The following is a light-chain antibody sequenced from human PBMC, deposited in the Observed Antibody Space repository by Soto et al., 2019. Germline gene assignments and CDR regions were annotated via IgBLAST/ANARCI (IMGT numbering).Light chain of an antibody. Sequence: EIVLTQFPATLSLSPGDGATLSCRASQSVSSYLAWYQQKRGQAPRLLIYDSSTRATGIPARFSGSGSGTDFSLIISSLDPEDFAVYYCQQRSVWPLTFGGGTKVEIK. CDR2: DSS. CDR1: QSVSSY. CDR3: QQRSVWPLT. V-gene: IGKV3-11*01. J-gene: IGKJ4*01.